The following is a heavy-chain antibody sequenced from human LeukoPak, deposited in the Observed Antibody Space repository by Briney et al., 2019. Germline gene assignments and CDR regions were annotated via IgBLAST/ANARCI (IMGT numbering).Heavy chain of an antibody. Sequence: SQTLSLTCAISGDSVSSADAAWHWIRQSPSRGLEWLGRTYYRSKWYNDYALSVKSRITINPDTSKNQFSLQLNSVTPEDMAVYFCVRAPSGVHFDYWGQGTLATVSS. D-gene: IGHD7-27*01. CDR2: TYYRSKWYN. V-gene: IGHV6-1*01. J-gene: IGHJ4*02. CDR3: VRAPSGVHFDY. CDR1: GDSVSSADAA.